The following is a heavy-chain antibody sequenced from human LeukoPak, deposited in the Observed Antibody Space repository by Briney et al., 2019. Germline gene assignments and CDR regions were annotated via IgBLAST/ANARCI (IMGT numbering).Heavy chain of an antibody. CDR2: ISAYNGNT. CDR1: GYTFTSYG. V-gene: IGHV1-18*01. D-gene: IGHD2-21*02. CDR3: ARDTPSIAYCGGDCYSDTFDY. J-gene: IGHJ4*02. Sequence: ALVKVSCKASGYTFTSYGISWVRQAPGQGLEWMGWISAYNGNTNYAQKLQGRVTMTTDTSTSTAYMELRSLRSDDTAVYYCARDTPSIAYCGGDCYSDTFDYWGQGTLVTVSS.